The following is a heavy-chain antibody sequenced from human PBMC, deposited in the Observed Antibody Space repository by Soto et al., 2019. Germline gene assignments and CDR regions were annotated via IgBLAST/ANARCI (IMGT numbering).Heavy chain of an antibody. D-gene: IGHD2-15*01. J-gene: IGHJ3*02. Sequence: QVQLVESGGGVVQPGTSLRLSCAASGFTFSSYAMHWVHQAPGKGLEWVAVISYDGYNKYYADSVKGRFTISRDNSKNTLYLQMNSLRAEDTAVYYCARGPYCSGGTCFGSQSAFDIWGQGTMVTVSS. CDR3: ARGPYCSGGTCFGSQSAFDI. CDR2: ISYDGYNK. CDR1: GFTFSSYA. V-gene: IGHV3-30-3*01.